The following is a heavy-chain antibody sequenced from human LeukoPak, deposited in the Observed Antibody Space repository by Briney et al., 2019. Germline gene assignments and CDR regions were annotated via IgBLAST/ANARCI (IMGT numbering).Heavy chain of an antibody. CDR1: GFTFSTYW. Sequence: PGGSLRLSGAASGFTFSTYWMSWFRKAPGKGLEWVANIKEDGSEKYYGDSVKGRFTISRDNAKNSLYLQMNSLRAQDTAVYYCARERSGYQWGQGTLVTVSS. CDR2: IKEDGSEK. CDR3: ARERSGYQ. D-gene: IGHD3-3*01. J-gene: IGHJ4*02. V-gene: IGHV3-7*01.